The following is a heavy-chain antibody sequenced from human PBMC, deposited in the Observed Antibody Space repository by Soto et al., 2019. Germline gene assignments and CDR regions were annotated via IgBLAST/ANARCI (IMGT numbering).Heavy chain of an antibody. CDR3: AKDLKSGAYSYYCMVV. D-gene: IGHD3-10*01. CDR1: GFTFSSYG. Sequence: QPGGSLRLSCAASGFTFSSYGMHWVRQAPGKGLEWVAVISYDGSNKYYADSVKGRFTISRDNSKSTLYLQMNSLRAEDTAVYYCAKDLKSGAYSYYCMVVWGPATTVTV. CDR2: ISYDGSNK. J-gene: IGHJ6*02. V-gene: IGHV3-30*18.